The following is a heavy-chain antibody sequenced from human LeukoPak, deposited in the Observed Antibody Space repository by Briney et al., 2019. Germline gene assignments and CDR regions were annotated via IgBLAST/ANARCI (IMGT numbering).Heavy chain of an antibody. V-gene: IGHV3-23*01. Sequence: GGSLRLSCAASGFTFSSYGMSWVRQAPGKGLEWVSAISGSGGSTYYADSVKGRFTISRDNAKNSLYLQMNSLRAEDTAVYYCAREVGPEGRWGQGTLVTVSS. CDR3: AREVGPEGR. J-gene: IGHJ4*02. CDR1: GFTFSSYG. D-gene: IGHD1-14*01. CDR2: ISGSGGST.